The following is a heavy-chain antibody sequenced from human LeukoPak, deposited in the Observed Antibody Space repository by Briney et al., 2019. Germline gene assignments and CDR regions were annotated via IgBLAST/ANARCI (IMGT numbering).Heavy chain of an antibody. J-gene: IGHJ4*02. CDR1: GFTFSSYG. CDR2: ISYDGSIK. CDR3: AKANASGGSPY. V-gene: IGHV3-30*18. D-gene: IGHD2-15*01. Sequence: GGSLRLSCAASGFTFSSYGIHWVRQAPGKGLEWVAVISYDGSIKYYADSVKGRFTISRDNSKNTLYLQMNSLRAEDTAVYYCAKANASGGSPYWGQGTLVTVSS.